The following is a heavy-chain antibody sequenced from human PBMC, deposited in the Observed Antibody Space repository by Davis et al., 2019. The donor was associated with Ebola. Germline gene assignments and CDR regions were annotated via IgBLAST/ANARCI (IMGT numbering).Heavy chain of an antibody. D-gene: IGHD6-6*01. J-gene: IGHJ4*02. CDR2: MYPGGTT. V-gene: IGHV3-66*01. CDR3: ARFSRGSIESY. CDR1: GFTVSGNN. Sequence: GESLKISCTASGFTVSGNNMYWVRQAPGKGLEWISVMYPGGTTFYGDSAQGRFTISRDNAKNALYLQMNSLRVEDTAVYYCARFSRGSIESYWGQGTLVTVSS.